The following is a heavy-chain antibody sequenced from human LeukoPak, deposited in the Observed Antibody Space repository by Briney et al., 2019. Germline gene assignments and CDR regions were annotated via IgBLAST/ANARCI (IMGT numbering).Heavy chain of an antibody. CDR1: GFXFKTYG. J-gene: IGHJ4*02. D-gene: IGHD6-13*01. CDR2: IWSDGSNK. Sequence: PGGSLRLSCAASGFXFKTYGMHWVRQAPGKGLEWVAVIWSDGSNKYYADSVKGRFAISRDNSKNTVWLQMNSLRAEDTAVYYCASAAGAYDNWGQGILVTVSS. V-gene: IGHV3-33*01. CDR3: ASAAGAYDN.